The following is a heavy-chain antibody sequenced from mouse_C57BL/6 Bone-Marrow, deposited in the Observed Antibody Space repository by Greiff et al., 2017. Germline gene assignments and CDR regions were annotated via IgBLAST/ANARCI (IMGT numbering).Heavy chain of an antibody. J-gene: IGHJ4*01. Sequence: VQLQQSGPVLVKPGASVKMSCKASGYTFTDYYMNWVKQSHGKSLEWIGEINTYKGGTSYNQKVKGKAPLTVEKSSSTAYMELTSLISEDSAVYYCARLTAQALFLYSMDYWGQGTSVTVSS. CDR3: ARLTAQALFLYSMDY. CDR1: GYTFTDYY. CDR2: INTYKGGT. D-gene: IGHD3-2*02. V-gene: IGHV1-19*01.